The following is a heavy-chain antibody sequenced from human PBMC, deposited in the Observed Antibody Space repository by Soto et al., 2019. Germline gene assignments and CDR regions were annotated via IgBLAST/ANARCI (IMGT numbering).Heavy chain of an antibody. J-gene: IGHJ6*02. CDR3: AKATGIQLWLQNYYYGMDV. CDR1: GFTFSSYA. CDR2: ISGSGGST. D-gene: IGHD5-18*01. Sequence: GGSLRLSCAASGFTFSSYAMSWVRQAPGKGLEWVSAISGSGGSTYYADSVKGRFTISRDNSKNTLYLQMNSLRAEDTAVYYCAKATGIQLWLQNYYYGMDVWGQGTTVTVSS. V-gene: IGHV3-23*01.